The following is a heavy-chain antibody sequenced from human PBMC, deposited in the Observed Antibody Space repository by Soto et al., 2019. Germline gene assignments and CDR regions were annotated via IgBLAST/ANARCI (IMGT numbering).Heavy chain of an antibody. J-gene: IGHJ4*02. CDR2: IGTAGDT. D-gene: IGHD2-15*01. CDR3: AGGQEVGAHFFDS. V-gene: IGHV3-13*01. Sequence: GGSLRLSCEASGFTFSGFDMHWVRQPTGKGLEWVSTIGTAGDTYYAVSVKGRFTISRDNAKNSLSLQMNSLRAGDTAVYFCAGGQEVGAHFFDSWGQGTQVTVSS. CDR1: GFTFSGFD.